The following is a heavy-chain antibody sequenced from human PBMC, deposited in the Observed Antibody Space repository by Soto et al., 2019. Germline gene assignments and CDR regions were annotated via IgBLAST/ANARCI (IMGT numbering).Heavy chain of an antibody. J-gene: IGHJ4*02. Sequence: QVQLVESGGGVVQPGRSLRLSCAASGFTFSSYGMHWVRQAPGKGLEWVAVIWYDGSNKYYADSVKGRFSISRDNSKNTLYLQMNSLRAEDTAVYYCAREGVERATQYYFDYWGQGTLVTVSS. D-gene: IGHD5-12*01. CDR1: GFTFSSYG. V-gene: IGHV3-33*01. CDR2: IWYDGSNK. CDR3: AREGVERATQYYFDY.